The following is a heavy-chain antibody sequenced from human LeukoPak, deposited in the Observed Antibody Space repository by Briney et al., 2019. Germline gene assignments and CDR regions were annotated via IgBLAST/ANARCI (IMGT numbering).Heavy chain of an antibody. V-gene: IGHV3-21*01. D-gene: IGHD2-15*01. CDR3: ATPIVVVVAATDY. Sequence: GGSLRLSCADSRFTFSSYWMTWVRQAPGKGLEWVSSISSSSSYIYYADSVKGRFTISRDNAKNSLYLQMNSLRAEDTAVYYCATPIVVVVAATDYWGQGTLVTVSS. CDR2: ISSSSSYI. CDR1: RFTFSSYW. J-gene: IGHJ4*02.